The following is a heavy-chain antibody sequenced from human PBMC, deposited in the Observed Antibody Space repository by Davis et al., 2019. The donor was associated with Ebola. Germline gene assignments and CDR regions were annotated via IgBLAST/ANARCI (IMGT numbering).Heavy chain of an antibody. V-gene: IGHV4-39*07. J-gene: IGHJ6*02. CDR1: GGSISSSSYY. D-gene: IGHD2-2*01. Sequence: SETLSLTCTVSGGSISSSSYYWGWIRQPPGKGLEWIGSIYYSGSTYYNPSLKSRVTISVDTSKNQFSLKLSSVTAADTAVYYCARDSCSSTSCYPRYYYGMDVWGQGTTVTVSS. CDR3: ARDSCSSTSCYPRYYYGMDV. CDR2: IYYSGST.